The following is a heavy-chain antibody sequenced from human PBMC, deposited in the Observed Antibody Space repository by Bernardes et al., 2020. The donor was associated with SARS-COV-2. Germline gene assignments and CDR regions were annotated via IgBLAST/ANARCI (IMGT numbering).Heavy chain of an antibody. CDR2: IWYDGSNK. J-gene: IGHJ6*02. Sequence: GGSLRLSCAASGFTFSSYGMRWVRQAPGKGLEWVADIWYDGSNKYYADSVKGRFTIARDNAKNTLYLQMSSLRAEDTAVYYCAGGLLPYYGMDVWGPGTTLTVSS. V-gene: IGHV3-33*01. CDR3: AGGLLPYYGMDV. D-gene: IGHD2-15*01. CDR1: GFTFSSYG.